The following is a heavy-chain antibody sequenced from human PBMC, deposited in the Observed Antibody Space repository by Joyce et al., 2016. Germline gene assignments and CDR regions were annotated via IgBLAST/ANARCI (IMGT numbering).Heavy chain of an antibody. V-gene: IGHV3-30-3*01. D-gene: IGHD2-15*01. CDR2: RSNDGSKE. J-gene: IGHJ3*01. CDR3: AGGGGSVGIYDAFDV. CDR1: GFAFSNYA. Sequence: QVQLVESGGGVVQPGRSLRLSCAASGFAFSNYAFHWVRQVPGKGLEWLTVRSNDGSKEDFADSVEVRFTISRDSSKNTLYLHSGSQRAEDTAFYYCAGGGGSVGIYDAFDVWGQGTMVTVSS.